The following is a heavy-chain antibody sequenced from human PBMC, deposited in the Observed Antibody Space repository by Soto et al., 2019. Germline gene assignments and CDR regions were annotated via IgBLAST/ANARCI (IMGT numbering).Heavy chain of an antibody. J-gene: IGHJ3*02. D-gene: IGHD1-26*01. Sequence: QVQLVQSGAEVKKPGASVKVSCKASGYTFTIYSITWVRQAPGQGLEWMGWISAYNGNTDYAQKFQGRVTMTTDTSTSTAYMELRSLTSDATAVYYCARDKAGAVDAFDIWGQGTIVTVSS. CDR1: GYTFTIYS. V-gene: IGHV1-18*01. CDR2: ISAYNGNT. CDR3: ARDKAGAVDAFDI.